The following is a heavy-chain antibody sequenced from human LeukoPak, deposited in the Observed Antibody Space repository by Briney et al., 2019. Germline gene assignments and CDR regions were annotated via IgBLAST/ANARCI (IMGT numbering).Heavy chain of an antibody. J-gene: IGHJ3*02. CDR1: GYTFTGYY. CDR3: ASPSYGGYSLRGAFDI. V-gene: IGHV1-2*02. CDR2: INPNSGGT. Sequence: GASVKVSCKASGYTFTGYYMHWVRQAPGQGLEWMGWINPNSGGTNYAQKFQGRVTMTRDTSISTAYMELSRLRSDDTAVYYCASPSYGGYSLRGAFDIWGQGTLLTVSS. D-gene: IGHD4-23*01.